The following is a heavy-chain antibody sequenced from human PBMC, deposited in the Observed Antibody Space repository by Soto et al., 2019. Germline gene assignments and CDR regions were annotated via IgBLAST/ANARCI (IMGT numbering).Heavy chain of an antibody. J-gene: IGHJ6*02. CDR3: ATSRINMIRGVFYYGLDV. CDR2: VNPISGNT. V-gene: IGHV1-8*01. Sequence: QEQLEQSGAEVKKPGASVKVSCKASGYTFTKYDFNWVRQATGQGPEWMGWVNPISGNTETAQNSQGRVSLTMNTSTNTAVMELRSLRSGDTAIYYCATSRINMIRGVFYYGLDVWGRGTTVTVSS. CDR1: GYTFTKYD. D-gene: IGHD3-10*01.